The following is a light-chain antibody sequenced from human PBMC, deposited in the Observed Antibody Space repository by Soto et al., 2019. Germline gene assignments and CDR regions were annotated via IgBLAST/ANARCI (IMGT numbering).Light chain of an antibody. J-gene: IGKJ1*01. V-gene: IGKV1-8*01. CDR2: AAS. CDR1: QGISSY. CDR3: QQYYSYPWT. Sequence: IQMTQSPSTLSASVGDRVTITCRASQGISSYLAWYQQKPGKAPKLLIYAASTLQSGVPSRFSGSGSGTDFTLTISYLQSEDFATYYCQQYYSYPWTFGQGTKV.